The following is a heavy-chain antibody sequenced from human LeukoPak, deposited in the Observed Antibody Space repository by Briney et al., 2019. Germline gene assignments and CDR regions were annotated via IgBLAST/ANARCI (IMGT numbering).Heavy chain of an antibody. CDR3: AKPSSSGWYFDY. J-gene: IGHJ4*02. D-gene: IGHD6-19*01. V-gene: IGHV3-30*02. Sequence: GGSLRLSCAASGFTFSSFALHWVRQAPGKGLEWVAFVTYDGANKNYAESVKGRFSISRDNSKNTMFLQMNSLRTEDTALYYCAKPSSSGWYFDYWGQGTLVTVSS. CDR1: GFTFSSFA. CDR2: VTYDGANK.